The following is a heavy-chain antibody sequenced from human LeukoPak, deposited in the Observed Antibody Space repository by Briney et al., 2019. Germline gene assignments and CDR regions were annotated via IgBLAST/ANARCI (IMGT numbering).Heavy chain of an antibody. CDR3: AKENYDILSGSNYYYGMDV. Sequence: GGSLRLSCAASGFTFSSYAMSWVRQAPGKGLIWVSAISGSGGFTYYADSVKGRFTISRDNSKNTLYLQMNSLRAEDTAVYYCAKENYDILSGSNYYYGMDVWGQGTTVTVSS. CDR2: ISGSGGFT. J-gene: IGHJ6*02. V-gene: IGHV3-23*01. D-gene: IGHD3-9*01. CDR1: GFTFSSYA.